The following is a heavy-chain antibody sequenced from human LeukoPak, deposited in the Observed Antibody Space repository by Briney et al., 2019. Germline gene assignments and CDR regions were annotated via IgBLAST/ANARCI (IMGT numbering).Heavy chain of an antibody. CDR1: GLTFSDYS. J-gene: IGHJ4*02. CDR3: AREVLAVAGNMVDY. V-gene: IGHV3-23*01. D-gene: IGHD6-19*01. Sequence: PGGSLRLSCAASGLTFSDYSMTWVRQAPGKGLFWVSGISAGGGSTYYADSVKGRFTISRDNSRNTLYLQMNSLRAEDTAVYYCAREVLAVAGNMVDYWGQGTLVTVSS. CDR2: ISAGGGST.